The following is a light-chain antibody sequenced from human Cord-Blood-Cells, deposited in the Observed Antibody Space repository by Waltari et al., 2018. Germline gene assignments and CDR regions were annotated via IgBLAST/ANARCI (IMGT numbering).Light chain of an antibody. Sequence: DIQMTQSPSTLSASVGDRVTITCRASQSISSWLAWYQQKPGKAPKLLIYKASSLESGLPSRFSSSGSGTEFTLTISSLQPDDFATYYCQQYNSYSTCGQGAKLEIK. CDR1: QSISSW. CDR3: QQYNSYST. J-gene: IGKJ2*01. CDR2: KAS. V-gene: IGKV1-5*03.